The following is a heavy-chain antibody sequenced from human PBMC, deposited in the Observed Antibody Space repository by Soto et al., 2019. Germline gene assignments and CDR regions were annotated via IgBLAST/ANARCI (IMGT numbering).Heavy chain of an antibody. Sequence: GSVRLSCAASEFTFANAWISWVRQAPGKGLEWVGRIKSKADGGTTDYAAPVKGRFTISRDESQNTLYLQMNSLKTEDTAVYYCTSLYYGHWGQGTLVTVSS. CDR2: IKSKADGGTT. J-gene: IGHJ4*02. V-gene: IGHV3-15*01. D-gene: IGHD4-17*01. CDR1: EFTFANAW. CDR3: TSLYYGH.